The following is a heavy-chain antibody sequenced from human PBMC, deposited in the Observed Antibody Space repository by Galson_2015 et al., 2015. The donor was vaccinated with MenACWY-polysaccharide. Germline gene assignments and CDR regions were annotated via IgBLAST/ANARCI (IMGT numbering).Heavy chain of an antibody. CDR2: IKKDGSEK. V-gene: IGHV3-7*01. CDR1: GFTFSSYW. CDR3: ARGHYGMDV. J-gene: IGHJ6*02. Sequence: SLRLSCAASGFTFSSYWMTWVRQAPGKGLEWVANIKKDGSEKYYVDSVEGRFTISRDNSKNSLYLQMHSLRAEDSAVYSCARGHYGMDVWGQGTTVTVS.